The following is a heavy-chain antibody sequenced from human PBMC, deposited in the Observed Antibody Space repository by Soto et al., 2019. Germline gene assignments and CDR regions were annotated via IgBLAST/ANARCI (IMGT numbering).Heavy chain of an antibody. J-gene: IGHJ3*02. CDR2: IIPIFGTA. CDR3: ARDRNDYGNPDAFDI. Sequence: QVQLVQSGAEVKKPGSSVKVSCKASGGTFSSYALSWVRQAPGQGLEWMGGIIPIFGTANYAQKFQGRVTITEDESTSTAYMELSSLRSEDTAVYYCARDRNDYGNPDAFDIWGQGTMVTVSS. D-gene: IGHD4-4*01. V-gene: IGHV1-69*01. CDR1: GGTFSSYA.